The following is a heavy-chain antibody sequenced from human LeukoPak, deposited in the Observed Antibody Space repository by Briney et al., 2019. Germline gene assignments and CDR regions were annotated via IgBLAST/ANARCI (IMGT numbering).Heavy chain of an antibody. CDR3: AGSSRIVGSTSLTY. J-gene: IGHJ4*02. CDR2: IWYDGTNK. D-gene: IGHD1-26*01. CDR1: GFTFSTYA. Sequence: PGGSLRLSCAASGFTFSTYAMHWVRQAPSKGLEWVAVIWYDGTNKYYVDSVKGRFTISRENSKNTLFLQMNSLRAEDTAVYFCAGSSRIVGSTSLTYWGQGTLVTVSS. V-gene: IGHV3-33*01.